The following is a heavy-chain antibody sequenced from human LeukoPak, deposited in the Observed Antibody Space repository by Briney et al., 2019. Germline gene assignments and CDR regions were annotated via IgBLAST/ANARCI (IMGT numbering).Heavy chain of an antibody. CDR1: GGSISNSAYY. CDR2: IYYSGST. D-gene: IGHD6-13*01. CDR3: ATIAAAGKLHDY. J-gene: IGHJ4*02. Sequence: SETLSLTCTVSGGSISNSAYYWGWIRQPPGKGLEWIGSIYYSGSTYYNPSLKSRVTISVDTSKNQFSLKLSSVTAADTAVYYCATIAAAGKLHDYWGQGTLVTVSS. V-gene: IGHV4-39*01.